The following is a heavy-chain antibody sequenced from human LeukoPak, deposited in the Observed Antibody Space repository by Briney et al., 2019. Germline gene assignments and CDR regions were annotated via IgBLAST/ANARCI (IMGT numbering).Heavy chain of an antibody. CDR2: IIPIHGTA. V-gene: IGHV1-69*04. J-gene: IGHJ4*02. D-gene: IGHD2-2*01. CDR3: ATYCSSANCYIWGYYFDY. Sequence: ASVKVSCKASGGIFSSYAISWVRQAPGQGLEWMGRIIPIHGTANYAQKFQGRVTITADKSTSTAYMELSSLRSEDTAMYYCATYCSSANCYIWGYYFDYWGQGTLVTVSS. CDR1: GGIFSSYA.